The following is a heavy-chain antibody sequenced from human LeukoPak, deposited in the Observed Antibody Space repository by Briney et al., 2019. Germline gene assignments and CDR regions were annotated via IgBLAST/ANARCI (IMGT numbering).Heavy chain of an antibody. CDR3: ARDHGSSGWLHYYYYMDG. J-gene: IGHJ6*03. D-gene: IGHD6-19*01. CDR1: GFTFSSYA. Sequence: GGSLRLSCAASGFTFSSYAMHWVRQAPGKGLEWVAVISYDGSNKYYADSVKGRFTISRDNSKNTLYLQMNSLRAEDTAVYYCARDHGSSGWLHYYYYMDGWGKRTTFTVSS. V-gene: IGHV3-30*04. CDR2: ISYDGSNK.